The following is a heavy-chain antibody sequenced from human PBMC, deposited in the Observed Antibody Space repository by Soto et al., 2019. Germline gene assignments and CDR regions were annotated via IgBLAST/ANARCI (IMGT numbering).Heavy chain of an antibody. CDR1: AYSFTSYW. CDR3: ARDRRAHYDFRSRPVSVLGQRGIDV. D-gene: IGHD3-3*01. CDR2: IYPGDSDT. J-gene: IGHJ6*02. Sequence: GQSLKISCTGSAYSFTSYWIGWVRQMPEKGLEWMGIIYPGDSDTRYSPSFQGQVTISADKSISTAYLQWSGLKASDTAMYYCARDRRAHYDFRSRPVSVLGQRGIDVWGQVTKV. V-gene: IGHV5-51*01.